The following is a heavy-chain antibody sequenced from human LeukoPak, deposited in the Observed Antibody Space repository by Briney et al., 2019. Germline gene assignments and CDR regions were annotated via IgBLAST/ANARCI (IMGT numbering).Heavy chain of an antibody. CDR2: INPNSGGT. V-gene: IGHV1-2*02. J-gene: IGHJ4*02. Sequence: ASVKVSCKASGYTFTGHYVHWVRQAPGQGLEWMGWINPNSGGTIYAQKFQGRVTMTRDTSISTAYMELSRLRSDDTAVYYCAKDLLPGSYQPFDYWGQGTLVTASS. D-gene: IGHD1-26*01. CDR1: GYTFTGHY. CDR3: AKDLLPGSYQPFDY.